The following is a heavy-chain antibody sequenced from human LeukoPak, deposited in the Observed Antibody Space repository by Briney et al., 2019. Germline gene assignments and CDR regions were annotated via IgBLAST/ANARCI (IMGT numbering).Heavy chain of an antibody. CDR1: GGSISGYY. D-gene: IGHD2-15*01. CDR2: IYYSGST. V-gene: IGHV4-59*08. Sequence: SETLSLTCTVSGGSISGYYWSWIRQTPGTGLEWIGYIYYSGSTKYNPSLESRVTISVDTSNNQFSLKLSSVTAADTAVYYCSRGYCSGYGCYPFDYWGQGTLVTVSS. J-gene: IGHJ4*02. CDR3: SRGYCSGYGCYPFDY.